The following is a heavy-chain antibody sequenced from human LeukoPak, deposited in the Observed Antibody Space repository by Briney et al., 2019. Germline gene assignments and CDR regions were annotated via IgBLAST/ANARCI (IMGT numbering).Heavy chain of an antibody. V-gene: IGHV3-23*01. Sequence: PGGSLRLSCAASEFTFSNYVMNWVRQAPGKGLEWVSSIRQSGDITYYADSVKGQFTISRDNSKNTLSLQMNSLSREDTAIYYCVRRGGSDGWGAFDIWGQGTVVTVSS. CDR1: EFTFSNYV. J-gene: IGHJ3*02. CDR3: VRRGGSDGWGAFDI. D-gene: IGHD5-24*01. CDR2: IRQSGDIT.